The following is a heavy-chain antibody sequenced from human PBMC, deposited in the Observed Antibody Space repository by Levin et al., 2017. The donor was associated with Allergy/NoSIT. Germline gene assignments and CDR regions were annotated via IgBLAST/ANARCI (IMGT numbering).Heavy chain of an antibody. J-gene: IGHJ4*02. Sequence: GESLKISCKASGYTFTSYGISWVRQAPGQGLEWMGWISAYNGDTNFAQKLQGRVTMTTDTSTSTAYMELRSLRSDDTAVYYCARDVGYCSGGRCLVFDYWGQGTLVTVSS. CDR2: ISAYNGDT. V-gene: IGHV1-18*01. CDR1: GYTFTSYG. CDR3: ARDVGYCSGGRCLVFDY. D-gene: IGHD2-15*01.